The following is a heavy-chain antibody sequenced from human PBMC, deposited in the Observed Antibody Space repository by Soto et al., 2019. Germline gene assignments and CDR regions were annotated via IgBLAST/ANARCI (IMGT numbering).Heavy chain of an antibody. CDR3: ATSWSFSGSYPPFDY. CDR1: GFTISNYA. D-gene: IGHD3-10*01. Sequence: GGSLRLSCAASGFTISNYAMSRVRQAPGKGLEWVSAISGSGGSTYYADSVKGRFTISRDNSKNTLYLQMNSLRAEDTAVYYCATSWSFSGSYPPFDYWRQGTLVPVSS. CDR2: ISGSGGST. V-gene: IGHV3-23*01. J-gene: IGHJ4*02.